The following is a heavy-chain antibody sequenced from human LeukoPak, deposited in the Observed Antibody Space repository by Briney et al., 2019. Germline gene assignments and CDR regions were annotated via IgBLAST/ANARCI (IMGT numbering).Heavy chain of an antibody. J-gene: IGHJ4*02. CDR2: ISGRGGST. CDR1: GFTFSSYA. D-gene: IGHD3-10*01. V-gene: IGHV3-23*01. Sequence: GGSLRLSCAASGFTFSSYAMSGVRQAPGRGLEGVSAISGRGGSTYYADSVKGRFTITRDNSKNTLYLQMNSLRAEDTAVYYCAKLPGLLWFGELSREYYFDYWGQGTLVTVSS. CDR3: AKLPGLLWFGELSREYYFDY.